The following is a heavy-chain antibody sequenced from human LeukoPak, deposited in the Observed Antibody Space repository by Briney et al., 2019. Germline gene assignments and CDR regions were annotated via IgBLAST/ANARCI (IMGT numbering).Heavy chain of an antibody. Sequence: NAGGSLRLSCAASGFTFTAYGMQWVRQAPGKGLEWVSSISSSSSYIYYADSVKGRFTISRDNAKNSLYLQMNSLRAEDTAVYYCAKLKRGENPYDLVYAFDIWGQGTMVTVSS. CDR3: AKLKRGENPYDLVYAFDI. D-gene: IGHD3-9*01. CDR2: ISSSSSYI. V-gene: IGHV3-21*01. CDR1: GFTFTAYG. J-gene: IGHJ3*02.